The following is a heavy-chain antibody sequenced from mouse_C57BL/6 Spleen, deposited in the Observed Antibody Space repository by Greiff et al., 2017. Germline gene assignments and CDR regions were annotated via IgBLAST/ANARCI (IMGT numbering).Heavy chain of an antibody. CDR3: AREQDWYFDV. V-gene: IGHV1-80*01. CDR1: GYAFSSYW. Sequence: VQLQQSGAELVKPGASVKISCKASGYAFSSYWMNWVKHRPGKGLEWIGQIYPGDGDTNYNGKFKGKATLTADKSSSTAYMQLSSLTSEDSAVYFCAREQDWYFDVWGTGTTVTVSS. J-gene: IGHJ1*03. CDR2: IYPGDGDT.